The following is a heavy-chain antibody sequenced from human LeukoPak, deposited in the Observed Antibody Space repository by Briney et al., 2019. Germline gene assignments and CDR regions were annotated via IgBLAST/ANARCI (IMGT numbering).Heavy chain of an antibody. CDR2: IIPIFGTA. CDR1: GGTFSGYA. Sequence: SVKVSCKASGGTFSGYAISWVRQAPGQGLEWMGGIIPIFGTANYAQKFQGRVTITRDTSASTAYMELSSLRSEDTAVYYCARLLGYDSSGYLYWGQGTLVTVSS. D-gene: IGHD3-22*01. J-gene: IGHJ4*02. CDR3: ARLLGYDSSGYLY. V-gene: IGHV1-69*05.